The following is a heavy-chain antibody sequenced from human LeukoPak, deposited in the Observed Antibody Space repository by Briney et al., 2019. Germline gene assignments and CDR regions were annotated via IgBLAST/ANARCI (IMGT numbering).Heavy chain of an antibody. CDR2: ISGSGGST. CDR3: AKDRAYSYGSTFDY. Sequence: GGSLRLSCAASGFTFSSYAMSWVRQAPGKGLEWVSAISGSGGSTYYADSVKGRFTISRDNSKNTLYLQMNSLRAEDTAVYHCAKDRAYSYGSTFDYWGQGTLVTVSS. CDR1: GFTFSSYA. D-gene: IGHD5-18*01. J-gene: IGHJ4*02. V-gene: IGHV3-23*01.